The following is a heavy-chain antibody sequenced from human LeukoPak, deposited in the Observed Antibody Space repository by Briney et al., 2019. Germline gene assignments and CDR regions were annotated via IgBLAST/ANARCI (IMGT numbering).Heavy chain of an antibody. J-gene: IGHJ6*03. CDR1: GLTFSSYW. D-gene: IGHD4/OR15-4a*01. CDR3: ARDRRLWNMDV. CDR2: INSDGSTT. Sequence: QTGGPLRLSCAASGLTFSSYWMHWVRQAPGKGLVWVSRINSDGSTTTYADSVKGRFTTSRDNAMNTLYLQMNSLRAEDTAVYYCARDRRLWNMDVWGTGTTVTISS. V-gene: IGHV3-74*01.